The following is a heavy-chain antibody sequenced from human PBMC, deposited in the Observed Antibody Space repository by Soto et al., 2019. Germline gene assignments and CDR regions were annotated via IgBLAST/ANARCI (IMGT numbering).Heavy chain of an antibody. J-gene: IGHJ2*01. CDR3: ARGRDTYYYDGSGYSGWYFDL. D-gene: IGHD3-22*01. V-gene: IGHV1-69*13. CDR2: ITPIFRAA. CDR1: GGTFSSDG. Sequence: SVKVSCKASGGTFSSDGISWVRQAPGQGLEWMGGITPIFRAAKYAQKFQGRVTITADESTSTAYMELSSLRSEDTAVYYCARGRDTYYYDGSGYSGWYFDLWGRGTLVTVSS.